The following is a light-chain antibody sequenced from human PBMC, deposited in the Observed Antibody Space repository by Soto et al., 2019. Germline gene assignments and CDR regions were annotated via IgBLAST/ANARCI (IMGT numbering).Light chain of an antibody. Sequence: DIQMTQSPSTLSGSVGYRVTITCRASQTIDSWLAWYQQRPGKPPNLLIYKASTLASGVPSRFSGSGSGTEFTLTINSLQPDDFATYYCQQYHIYSGTFGQGTTGDIK. CDR3: QQYHIYSGT. CDR1: QTIDSW. J-gene: IGKJ1*01. CDR2: KAS. V-gene: IGKV1-5*03.